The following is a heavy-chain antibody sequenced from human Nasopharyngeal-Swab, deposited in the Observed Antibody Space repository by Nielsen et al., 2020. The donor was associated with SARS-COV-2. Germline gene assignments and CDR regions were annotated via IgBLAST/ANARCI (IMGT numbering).Heavy chain of an antibody. V-gene: IGHV1-69*10. J-gene: IGHJ4*02. CDR2: IVPALGLP. Sequence: SVKVSCKTSGDTFINSAISWVRQAPGQGLEWMGGIVPALGLPNYAQKFRGRLTISADRSTTTSYLELSSLRFEDTAIYYCAREGEYGAYDAPDYWGQGTLVTVSS. CDR1: GDTFINSA. D-gene: IGHD5-12*01. CDR3: AREGEYGAYDAPDY.